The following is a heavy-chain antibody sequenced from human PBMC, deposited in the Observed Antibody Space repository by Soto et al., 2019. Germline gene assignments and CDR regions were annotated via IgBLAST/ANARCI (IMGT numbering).Heavy chain of an antibody. Sequence: GGSLRLSCAASGFTFSNAWLSWIRQSPGKGLEWVGRIKSKTDGGTTDYAAPVKGRFTISIDDSKNTLYLQMNSLKTEDTAVYYCTTMDYVWGSYRYRGFDYWGQGTLVTVSS. CDR2: IKSKTDGGTT. V-gene: IGHV3-15*01. CDR3: TTMDYVWGSYRYRGFDY. D-gene: IGHD3-16*02. CDR1: GFTFSNAW. J-gene: IGHJ4*02.